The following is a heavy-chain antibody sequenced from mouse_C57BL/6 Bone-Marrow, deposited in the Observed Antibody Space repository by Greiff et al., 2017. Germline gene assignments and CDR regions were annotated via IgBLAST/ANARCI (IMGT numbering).Heavy chain of an antibody. CDR3: AKLHYGSRDFDY. D-gene: IGHD1-1*01. CDR2: IDPNSGGT. Sequence: QVQLQQPGAELAKPGASVKLSCKASGYTFTSYWMHWVKQRTGRGLEWIGRIDPNSGGTKSNEKIKSKATLTGDKPSSTAYMQLSSLPSEDSAVYYCAKLHYGSRDFDYWGQGTTLTVAS. V-gene: IGHV1-72*01. CDR1: GYTFTSYW. J-gene: IGHJ2*01.